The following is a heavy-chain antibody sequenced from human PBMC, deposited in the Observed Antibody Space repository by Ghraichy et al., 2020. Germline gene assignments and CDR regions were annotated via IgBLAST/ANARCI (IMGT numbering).Heavy chain of an antibody. J-gene: IGHJ4*02. CDR3: AKKMRSSGSVGRTYFDY. Sequence: GGSLRLSCAASGFTFSSYAMGWVRQAPGKGLEWVSSISPSGGSTYYADSVKGRFTISRDNAKNTLYLQMSSLRAEDTAIYYCAKKMRSSGSVGRTYFDYWGQGTLVSVSS. D-gene: IGHD3-22*01. V-gene: IGHV3-23*01. CDR1: GFTFSSYA. CDR2: ISPSGGST.